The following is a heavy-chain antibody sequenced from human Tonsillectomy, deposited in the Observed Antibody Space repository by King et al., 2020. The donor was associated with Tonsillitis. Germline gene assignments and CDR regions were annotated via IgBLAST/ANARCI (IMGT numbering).Heavy chain of an antibody. J-gene: IGHJ2*01. CDR3: ARPFAQLRTVARQYWYFDL. CDR1: GYTFTSYG. V-gene: IGHV1-18*01. CDR2: ISAYNGNT. D-gene: IGHD2-2*01. Sequence: QLVQSGAEVKKPGASVKVSCKASGYTFTSYGISWVRQAPGQGLEWMGWISAYNGNTNYAQKLQGRVTMTTDTSTSTAYMELRSLRSDDTAVYYCARPFAQLRTVARQYWYFDLWGRGTLVTVSS.